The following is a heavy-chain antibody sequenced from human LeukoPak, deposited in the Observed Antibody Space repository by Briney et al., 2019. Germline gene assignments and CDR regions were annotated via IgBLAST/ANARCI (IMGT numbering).Heavy chain of an antibody. D-gene: IGHD3-9*01. CDR2: IYYSGST. CDR3: ARYDILTGYAR. V-gene: IGHV4-59*01. J-gene: IGHJ4*02. CDR1: GGSFSSYY. Sequence: SETLSLTCAVYGGSFSSYYWSWIRKPPGKGLEWIGYIYYSGSTNYNPSLKSRVTISVDTSKNQFSLKLSSVTAADTAVYYCARYDILTGYARWGQGTLVTVSS.